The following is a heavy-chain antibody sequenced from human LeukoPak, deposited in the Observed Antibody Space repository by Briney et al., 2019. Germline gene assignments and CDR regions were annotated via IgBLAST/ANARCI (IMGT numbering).Heavy chain of an antibody. D-gene: IGHD3-22*01. J-gene: IGHJ4*02. CDR1: GFTFSSYA. CDR2: ISYDGSNK. V-gene: IGHV3-30*18. CDR3: AKDRFSYCYDDSGYYPFDY. Sequence: HPGGSLRLSCAASGFTFSSYAMHCVRQAPGKGLEWVAVISYDGSNKYYGDSVKGRFTISRDNSKNTLYLQMNTLRAEDTAVYYCAKDRFSYCYDDSGYYPFDYWGQGTLVTVSS.